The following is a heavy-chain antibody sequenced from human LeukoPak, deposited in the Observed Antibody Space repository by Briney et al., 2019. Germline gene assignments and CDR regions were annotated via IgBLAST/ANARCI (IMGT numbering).Heavy chain of an antibody. J-gene: IGHJ4*02. CDR3: ARLRLSYYSEFDY. D-gene: IGHD3-10*01. V-gene: IGHV4-59*01. Sequence: SETLFLTCSVSGGSLTGYSWSWIRQTPGGTLEWIGYIYYTGSPDYNPSLKSRVTISVDTSKNQFSLNLSSVTAADTAVYYCARLRLSYYSEFDYWGQGTLVTVSS. CDR2: IYYTGSP. CDR1: GGSLTGYS.